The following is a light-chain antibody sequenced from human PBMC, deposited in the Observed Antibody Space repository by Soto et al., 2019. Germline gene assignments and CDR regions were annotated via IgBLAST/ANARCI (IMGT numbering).Light chain of an antibody. CDR2: AAS. CDR3: LQHYDYPPT. CDR1: QAITNC. J-gene: IGKJ2*01. Sequence: AIEMTQSPPSLSASVGDRVTITCRASQAITNCFIWYQQKPGTAPNLLIYAASSLQTAVPPRFSGSGSGTHSTLTISSLQTEDFATYHCLQHYDYPPTFGQGTKLEIK. V-gene: IGKV1-6*01.